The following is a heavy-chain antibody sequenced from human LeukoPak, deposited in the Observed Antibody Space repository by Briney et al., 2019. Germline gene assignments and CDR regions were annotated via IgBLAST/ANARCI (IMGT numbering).Heavy chain of an antibody. CDR2: IIPIFGAA. D-gene: IGHD6-13*01. CDR1: GGTFSSYA. J-gene: IGHJ4*02. CDR3: AIRIAAAGIDC. V-gene: IGHV1-69*01. Sequence: SVKVSCKASGGTFSSYAISWVRQAPGQGLEWMGGIIPIFGAANYAQKFQGRVTITADESTSTAYMELSSLRSEDTAVYYCAIRIAAAGIDCWGQGTLVTVSS.